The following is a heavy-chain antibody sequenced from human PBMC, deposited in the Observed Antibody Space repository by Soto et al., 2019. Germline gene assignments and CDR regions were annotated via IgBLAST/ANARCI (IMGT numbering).Heavy chain of an antibody. Sequence: GGSLRLSCAASGFTFSSYTMNWVRQAPGKGLEWVSSISSSSTYIHYADSVKGRFTISRDNARNSLYLQMSSLRAEETAVYYCAGNGYSSGWSFDAFDIWGQGTMVTVSS. D-gene: IGHD6-19*01. CDR1: GFTFSSYT. V-gene: IGHV3-21*01. J-gene: IGHJ3*02. CDR3: AGNGYSSGWSFDAFDI. CDR2: ISSSSTYI.